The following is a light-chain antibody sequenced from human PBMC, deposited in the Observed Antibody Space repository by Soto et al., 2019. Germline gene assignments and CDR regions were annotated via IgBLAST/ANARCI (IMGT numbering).Light chain of an antibody. Sequence: DVVKNQSPLSLPVTLGQPASISCRSSQSLLHSNGYNYLDWYLQKPGQSPQLLIYLGSNRASGVPDRFSGSGSGTDFTLKISRVEAEDVGVYYCMQALQTPLTFGGGGMV. CDR2: LGS. J-gene: IGKJ4*01. CDR1: QSLLHSNGYNY. CDR3: MQALQTPLT. V-gene: IGKV2-28*01.